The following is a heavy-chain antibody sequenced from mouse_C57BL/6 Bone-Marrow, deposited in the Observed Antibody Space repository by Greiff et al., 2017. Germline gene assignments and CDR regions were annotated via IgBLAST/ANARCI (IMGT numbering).Heavy chain of an antibody. Sequence: VQLQQSGAELMKPGASVKLSCKATGYTFTGYWIEWVKQRPGHGLEWIGEILPGSGSTNYNEKFKGQAPFTADPSSNTANMQLRSLTTEDYAIYYRARGGLRLYYAMDYWGQGTSVTVSS. CDR2: ILPGSGST. D-gene: IGHD2-4*01. V-gene: IGHV1-9*01. J-gene: IGHJ4*01. CDR1: GYTFTGYW. CDR3: ARGGLRLYYAMDY.